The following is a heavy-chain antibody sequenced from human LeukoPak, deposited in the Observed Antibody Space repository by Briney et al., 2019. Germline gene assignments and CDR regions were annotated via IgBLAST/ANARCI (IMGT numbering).Heavy chain of an antibody. CDR3: ANLIVWYQPVDAFDI. V-gene: IGHV3-30-3*01. J-gene: IGHJ3*02. CDR1: GFTFSSYA. Sequence: GGSLRLSCAASGFTFSSYAMHWVRQAPGKGLEWVAVISYDGSNKYHADSVKGRFTISRDNSKNTLYLQMISLRAKDTAVYYCANLIVWYQPVDAFDIWGQGTMVTVSS. CDR2: ISYDGSNK. D-gene: IGHD2-2*01.